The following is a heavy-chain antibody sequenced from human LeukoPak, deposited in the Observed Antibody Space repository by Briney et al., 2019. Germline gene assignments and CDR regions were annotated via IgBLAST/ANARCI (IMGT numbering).Heavy chain of an antibody. J-gene: IGHJ4*02. D-gene: IGHD6-13*01. Sequence: PSETLSPTCTVSGGSISSYYWSWIRQPPGKGLEWIGYIYYSGSTSYNPSLKSRVTISVDTSKDQFSLRLSSVTAADTAVYYCAREVIATAGYDYWGQGTLVTVSS. CDR2: IYYSGST. V-gene: IGHV4-59*01. CDR1: GGSISSYY. CDR3: AREVIATAGYDY.